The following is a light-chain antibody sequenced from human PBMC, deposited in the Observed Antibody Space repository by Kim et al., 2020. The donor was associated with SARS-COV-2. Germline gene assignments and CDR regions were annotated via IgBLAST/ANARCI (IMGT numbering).Light chain of an antibody. CDR2: DGS. V-gene: IGKV1-5*01. CDR1: QSVSRW. CDR3: QHRQT. J-gene: IGKJ1*01. Sequence: STLSASVGDRVTLACRSSQSVSRWLAWYQQKPGKAPILLIYDGSNLQSGVPSRFSGSGSGTEFTLTISSLQPDDFAIYYCQHRQTFGQGTKVDIK.